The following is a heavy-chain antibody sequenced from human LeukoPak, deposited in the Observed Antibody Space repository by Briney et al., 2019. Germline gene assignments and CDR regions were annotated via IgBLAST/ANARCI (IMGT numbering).Heavy chain of an antibody. CDR3: ARATPPSYYDFWSGYYGY. CDR2: ISSSSSYI. J-gene: IGHJ4*02. Sequence: GGSLRLSCAASGFTFSSYAMSWVRQAPGKGLEWVSSISSSSSYIYYADSVKGRFTISRDNAKNSLYLQMNSLRAEDTAVYYCARATPPSYYDFWSGYYGYWGQGTLVTVSS. CDR1: GFTFSSYA. D-gene: IGHD3-3*01. V-gene: IGHV3-21*01.